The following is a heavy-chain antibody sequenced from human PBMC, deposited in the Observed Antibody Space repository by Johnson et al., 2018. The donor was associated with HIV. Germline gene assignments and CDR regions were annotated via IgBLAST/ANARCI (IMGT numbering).Heavy chain of an antibody. Sequence: VQLVESGGGFVKPGGSLRLSCAASGFTFNNAWMSWVRQAPGKGLEWVGHIKSKSDGGTTDYAAPVKGRFTISRDDSTDTLYLQMNSLKTEDTAVYYCTTAIVIDAFDIWGQGTMVTVSS. CDR2: IKSKSDGGTT. V-gene: IGHV3-15*01. D-gene: IGHD3-16*02. J-gene: IGHJ3*02. CDR3: TTAIVIDAFDI. CDR1: GFTFNNAW.